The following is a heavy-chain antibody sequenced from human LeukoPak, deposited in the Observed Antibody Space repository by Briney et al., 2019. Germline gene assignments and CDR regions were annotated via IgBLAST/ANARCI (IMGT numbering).Heavy chain of an antibody. CDR2: ILCDGSNK. CDR3: AKDQWELRYYFDY. CDR1: GFTFSSYG. J-gene: IGHJ4*02. D-gene: IGHD1-26*01. Sequence: GGSLRLSCAASGFTFSSYGMHWVRQAPGKGLEWVAVILCDGSNKYYADSVKGRFTISRDNSKNTLYLQMNSLRAEDTAVYYCAKDQWELRYYFDYWGQGTLVTVSS. V-gene: IGHV3-30*18.